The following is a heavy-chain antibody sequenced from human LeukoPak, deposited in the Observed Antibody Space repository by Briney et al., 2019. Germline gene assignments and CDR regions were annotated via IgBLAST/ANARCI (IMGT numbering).Heavy chain of an antibody. Sequence: SETLSLTCTDSGGSISDYSWSWIRQPPGKGLEWIGNIYYSGSANHNPSLKSRVTISRDTSKNQFSLKLTSVTTADTAVYYCARAGGVKTAALDLDYWGQGTLVTVSS. CDR3: ARAGGVKTAALDLDY. CDR1: GGSISDYS. J-gene: IGHJ4*02. V-gene: IGHV4-59*01. D-gene: IGHD6-25*01. CDR2: IYYSGSA.